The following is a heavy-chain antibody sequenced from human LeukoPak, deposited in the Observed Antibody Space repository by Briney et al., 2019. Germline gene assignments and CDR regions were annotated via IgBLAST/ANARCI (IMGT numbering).Heavy chain of an antibody. CDR2: IYHSGST. V-gene: IGHV4-30-2*01. D-gene: IGHD7-27*01. CDR1: GGSISSGGYY. CDR3: ARAHGDPRAIDI. J-gene: IGHJ3*02. Sequence: MSSETLSLTCTVSGGSISSGGYYWSWIRQPPGKGLEWIGYIYHSGSTYYNPSLKSRVTISVDRSKNQFSLKLSSVTAADTAVYYCARAHGDPRAIDIWGQGTMVTVSS.